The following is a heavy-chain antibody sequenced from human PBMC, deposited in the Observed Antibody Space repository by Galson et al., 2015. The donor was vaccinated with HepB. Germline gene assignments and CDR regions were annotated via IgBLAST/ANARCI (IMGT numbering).Heavy chain of an antibody. Sequence: SVKVSCKAFGYTFTTYSINWVRQAPGQGPEWMGWINTNTGIPTYAQGFTGRFVFSLDTSVSTTYLQINSLKAEDTAMYYCARDLTFRGAAVPFDPWGQGTLVTVSS. J-gene: IGHJ5*02. D-gene: IGHD6-13*01. V-gene: IGHV7-4-1*02. CDR1: GYTFTTYS. CDR2: INTNTGIP. CDR3: ARDLTFRGAAVPFDP.